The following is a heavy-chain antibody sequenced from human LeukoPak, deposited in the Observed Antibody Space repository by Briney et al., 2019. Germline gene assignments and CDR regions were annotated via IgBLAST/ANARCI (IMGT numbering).Heavy chain of an antibody. Sequence: SETLSLTCTVSGGSISSGDYYWSWIRQLPGKGLEWIGYIYYSGSTYYNPSLKCRVTISVDTSKNQFSLKLSSVTAADTAVYYCARAPAHWGQGTLVTVSS. CDR1: GGSISSGDYY. V-gene: IGHV4-30-4*01. CDR2: IYYSGST. CDR3: ARAPAH. J-gene: IGHJ4*02.